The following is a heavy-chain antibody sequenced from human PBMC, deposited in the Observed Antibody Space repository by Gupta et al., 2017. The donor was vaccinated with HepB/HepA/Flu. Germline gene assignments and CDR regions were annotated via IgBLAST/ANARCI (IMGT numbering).Heavy chain of an antibody. Sequence: QVQLVQSGAEVKKPGSSVKVSCKASGGTFSSYAISWVRQAPGQGLEWMGGIIPIVGTANYAQKFQGRVTITEDESTSTAYMEMSRLRAEETAVYECARVVGXITMVRGVSRVGELLSNWFDPGGQGTLVTVSS. CDR3: ARVVGXITMVRGVSRVGELLSNWFDP. J-gene: IGHJ5*02. V-gene: IGHV1-69*01. D-gene: IGHD3-10*01. CDR1: GGTFSSYA. CDR2: IIPIVGTA.